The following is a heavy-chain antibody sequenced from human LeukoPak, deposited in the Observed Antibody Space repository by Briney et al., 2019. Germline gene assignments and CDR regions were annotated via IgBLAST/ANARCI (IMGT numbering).Heavy chain of an antibody. CDR2: LYHSGGT. Sequence: SETLSLTCTVSDYSITSGYYWDWIRQPPLKGLEWIGTLYHSGGTYYNPSLKSRCTIAVDPSKDQFSLKLSSVTAADTAVYYCARIAELGLHIFIDYWGQGTLVTVSS. D-gene: IGHD3-10*01. CDR1: DYSITSGYY. CDR3: ARIAELGLHIFIDY. J-gene: IGHJ4*02. V-gene: IGHV4-38-2*02.